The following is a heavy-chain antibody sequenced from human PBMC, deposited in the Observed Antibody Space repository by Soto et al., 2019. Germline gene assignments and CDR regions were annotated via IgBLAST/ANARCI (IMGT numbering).Heavy chain of an antibody. V-gene: IGHV5-51*01. CDR2: INPGDSDI. J-gene: IGHJ4*02. CDR1: GYSFTSYW. CDR3: ARHEASLGSTY. D-gene: IGHD2-2*01. Sequence: RGESLKISCKGSGYSFTSYWIGWVRQMPGKGLEWMGIINPGDSDIRYSPSFQGQVTISADKSITTAYLQWSSLKASDTAMYYCARHEASLGSTYWGQGTLVNVSS.